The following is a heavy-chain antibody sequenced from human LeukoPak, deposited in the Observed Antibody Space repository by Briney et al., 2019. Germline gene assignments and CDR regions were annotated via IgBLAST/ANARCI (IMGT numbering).Heavy chain of an antibody. CDR1: GASISRNY. CDR3: ARGSSTGFDY. V-gene: IGHV4-59*01. CDR2: IFYSGTT. J-gene: IGHJ4*02. Sequence: PSETLSLTCTVSGASISRNYWGWIRQPPGKGLDFIGYIFYSGTTNYNTSLKSRVTLSVDASKKSFSLKLTSVTAADTAVYYCARGSSTGFDYWGQGVLVTVSS. D-gene: IGHD2-2*01.